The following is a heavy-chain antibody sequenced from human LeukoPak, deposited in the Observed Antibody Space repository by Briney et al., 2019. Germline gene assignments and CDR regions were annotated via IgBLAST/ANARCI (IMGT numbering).Heavy chain of an antibody. J-gene: IGHJ4*02. Sequence: ASVKVSCKASQYSFTDYAVHWVRQAPGQGLEWMGWISADNGNTNYAQKLQGRVTMTTDTSTSTAYMELRSLRSDDTAVYYCARDGYYDNWGQGTLVTVSS. CDR1: QYSFTDYA. CDR2: ISADNGNT. V-gene: IGHV1-18*01. D-gene: IGHD3-22*01. CDR3: ARDGYYDN.